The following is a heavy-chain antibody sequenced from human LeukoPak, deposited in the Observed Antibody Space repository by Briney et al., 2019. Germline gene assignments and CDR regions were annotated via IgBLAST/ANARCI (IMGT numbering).Heavy chain of an antibody. CDR3: AKSSIYQLHLDY. Sequence: GGSLRLSCAASGFTFSSYGMHWVRQAPGKGLEWVAFIRYDGRNKYYADSVKGRFTISRDNSKNTLYLQMNSLRAEDTAVYYCAKSSIYQLHLDYWGQGTLVTVSS. D-gene: IGHD2-2*01. CDR2: IRYDGRNK. V-gene: IGHV3-30*02. J-gene: IGHJ4*02. CDR1: GFTFSSYG.